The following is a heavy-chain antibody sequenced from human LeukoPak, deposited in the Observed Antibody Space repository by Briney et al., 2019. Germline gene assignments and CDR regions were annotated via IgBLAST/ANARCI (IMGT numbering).Heavy chain of an antibody. Sequence: SVKVSCKASGGTFSSYAISWVRQAPGQGLEWMGGIIPIFGTANYAQKSQGRVTITADESTSTAYMELSSLRSEDTAVYYCARKMEYQLIDAFDIWGQGTMVTVSS. CDR1: GGTFSSYA. V-gene: IGHV1-69*13. J-gene: IGHJ3*02. CDR2: IIPIFGTA. CDR3: ARKMEYQLIDAFDI. D-gene: IGHD2-2*01.